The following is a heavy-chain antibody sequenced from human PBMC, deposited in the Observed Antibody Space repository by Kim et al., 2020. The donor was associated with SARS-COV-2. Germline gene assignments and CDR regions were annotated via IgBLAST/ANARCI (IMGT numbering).Heavy chain of an antibody. D-gene: IGHD4-17*01. V-gene: IGHV1-3*01. Sequence: ASVKVSCKASGYTFTSYAMHWVRQAPGQRLEWMGWINAGNGNTKYSQKFQGRVTITRDTSASTAYMELSSLRSEDTAVYYCASNLGYYGDYVYYYYGMDVWGQGTTVTVSS. CDR2: INAGNGNT. CDR1: GYTFTSYA. CDR3: ASNLGYYGDYVYYYYGMDV. J-gene: IGHJ6*02.